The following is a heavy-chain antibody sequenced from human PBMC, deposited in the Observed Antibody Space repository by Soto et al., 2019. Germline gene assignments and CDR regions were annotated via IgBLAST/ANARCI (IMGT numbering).Heavy chain of an antibody. Sequence: QVQLVQSGAEVKKPGASVKVSCKASGYTFTSYGISWVRQAPGQGLEWMGWISAYNGNTNYAQKLQGRVTMTTDTSTSTAYMELRSLRSDDTAVYYCASEAAAGWCRGHWFDPWGQGTLVTVSS. V-gene: IGHV1-18*01. CDR1: GYTFTSYG. J-gene: IGHJ5*02. CDR3: ASEAAAGWCRGHWFDP. D-gene: IGHD6-13*01. CDR2: ISAYNGNT.